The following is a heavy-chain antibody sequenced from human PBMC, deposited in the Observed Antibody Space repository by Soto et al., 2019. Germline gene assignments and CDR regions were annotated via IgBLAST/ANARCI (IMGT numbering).Heavy chain of an antibody. CDR3: ARQAAATIILDP. Sequence: PSETLSLTCAVYGGSFSGYYWSWIRQPPGKGLEWIGEINHSGSTNYNPSLKSRVTISVDTSKNQFSLKLSSVTAADTAVYYCARQAAATIILDPWGQGTLVTV. J-gene: IGHJ5*02. D-gene: IGHD6-25*01. CDR1: GGSFSGYY. CDR2: INHSGST. V-gene: IGHV4-34*01.